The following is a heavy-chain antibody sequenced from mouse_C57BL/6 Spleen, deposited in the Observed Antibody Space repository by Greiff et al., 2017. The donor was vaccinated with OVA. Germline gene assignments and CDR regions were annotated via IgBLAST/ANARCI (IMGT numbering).Heavy chain of an antibody. CDR3: TRDQDYGGFDY. Sequence: EVKVVESGEGLVKPGGSLKLSCAASGFTFSSYAMSWVRQTPEKRLEWVAYISSGGDYIYYADTVKGRFTISRDNARNTLYLQMSSLKSEDTAMYYCTRDQDYGGFDYWGQGTTLTVSS. D-gene: IGHD1-1*01. CDR1: GFTFSSYA. V-gene: IGHV5-9-1*02. J-gene: IGHJ2*01. CDR2: ISSGGDYI.